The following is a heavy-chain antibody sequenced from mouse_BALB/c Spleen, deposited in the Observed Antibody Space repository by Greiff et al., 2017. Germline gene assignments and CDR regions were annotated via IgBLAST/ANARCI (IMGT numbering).Heavy chain of an antibody. CDR2: IRNKANGYTT. CDR3: ASDYDGDFDY. V-gene: IGHV7-3*02. D-gene: IGHD2-12*01. J-gene: IGHJ2*01. Sequence: EVKLVESGGGLVQPGGSLRLSCATSGFTFTDYYMSWVRQPPGKALEWLGFIRNKANGYTTEYSASVKGRFTISRDNSQSILYLQMNTLRAEDSATYYCASDYDGDFDYWGQGTTLTVSS. CDR1: GFTFTDYY.